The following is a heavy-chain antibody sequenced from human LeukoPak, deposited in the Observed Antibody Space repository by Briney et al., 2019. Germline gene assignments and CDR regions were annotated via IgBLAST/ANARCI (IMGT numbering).Heavy chain of an antibody. CDR2: IYYSGST. CDR3: ARHEYHYYGMDV. Sequence: PSETLSLTCTVSGGSISSYYWSWIRQPPGKGLEWIGYIYYSGSTNYNPSLKGRVTISVDTSENQFSLKLSSVTAADTAVYYCARHEYHYYGMDVWGQGTTVTVSS. V-gene: IGHV4-59*08. J-gene: IGHJ6*02. CDR1: GGSISSYY.